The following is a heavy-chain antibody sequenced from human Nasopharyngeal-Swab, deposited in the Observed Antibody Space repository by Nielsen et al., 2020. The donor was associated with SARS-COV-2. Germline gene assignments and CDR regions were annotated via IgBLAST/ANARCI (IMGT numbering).Heavy chain of an antibody. CDR3: TTLDTVVVPAATRGWFDP. J-gene: IGHJ5*02. CDR2: IKSKTDGGTT. CDR1: GFTFSNAW. V-gene: IGHV3-15*01. D-gene: IGHD2-2*01. Sequence: GESLKISCAASGFTFSNAWMSWVRQAPGKGLEWVSRIKSKTDGGTTDYAAPVKGRFTISRDDSKNTLYLQMNSLKTEDTAVYYCTTLDTVVVPAATRGWFDPWGQGTLVTVSS.